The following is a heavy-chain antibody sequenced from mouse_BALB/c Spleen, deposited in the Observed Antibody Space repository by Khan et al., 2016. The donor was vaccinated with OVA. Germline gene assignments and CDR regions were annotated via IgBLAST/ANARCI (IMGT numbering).Heavy chain of an antibody. CDR3: ARDYWFVY. CDR2: ISSGGST. V-gene: IGHV5-6-5*01. Sequence: EVELVESGGGLVKPGGSLKVSCAASGFTFSNYAMSWVRQTPEKRLEWVASISSGGSTYYPDRVKGRFTISRDNARNILYLQMSSLRSGDTAVYYCARDYWFVYWGQGTLVTVSA. J-gene: IGHJ3*01. CDR1: GFTFSNYA.